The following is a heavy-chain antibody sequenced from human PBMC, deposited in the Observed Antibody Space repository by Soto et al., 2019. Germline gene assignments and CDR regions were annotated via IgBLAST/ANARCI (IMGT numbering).Heavy chain of an antibody. J-gene: IGHJ5*02. V-gene: IGHV5-10-1*01. CDR2: IDPRDSYV. D-gene: IGHD2-2*01. CDR1: GYTFTTFW. Sequence: GDSLEISCRGFGYTFTTFWISWVRQMPGKGLEWMGRIDPRDSYVNYSPSFQGHVTISVDKSVSTAYLQWGSLKASDTAMYYCARLYCTTSTCDSWFDPWGQGTLVTVSS. CDR3: ARLYCTTSTCDSWFDP.